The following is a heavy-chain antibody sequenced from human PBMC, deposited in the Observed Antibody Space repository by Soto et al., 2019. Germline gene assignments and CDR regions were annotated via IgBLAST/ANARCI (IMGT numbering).Heavy chain of an antibody. J-gene: IGHJ5*02. CDR1: GYTFTSYG. CDR3: ARDRLRFLEWLLGGETNWFDP. Sequence: ASVKVSCNASGYTFTSYGISWVRQAPGQGLEWMGWISAYNGNTNYAQKLQGRVTMTTDTSTSTAYMELRSLRSDDTAVYYCARDRLRFLEWLLGGETNWFDPWGQGTLVTVSS. V-gene: IGHV1-18*04. CDR2: ISAYNGNT. D-gene: IGHD3-3*01.